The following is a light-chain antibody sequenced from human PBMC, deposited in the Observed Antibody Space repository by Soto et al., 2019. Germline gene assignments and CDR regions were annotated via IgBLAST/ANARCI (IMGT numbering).Light chain of an antibody. CDR2: GAS. V-gene: IGKV3-20*01. CDR1: QSVSSNY. Sequence: EIVLTQSPGTLSLSPGGRATLSCRATQSVSSNYLAWYQQTPGQAPRLLIYGASIRATGIPDRFSGSESGTDFTLTISRLEPEDFAVYYCQHYGSSPPNTFGQGTKLEIK. CDR3: QHYGSSPPNT. J-gene: IGKJ2*01.